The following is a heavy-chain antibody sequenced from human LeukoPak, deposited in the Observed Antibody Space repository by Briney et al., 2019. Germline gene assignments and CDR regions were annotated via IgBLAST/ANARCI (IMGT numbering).Heavy chain of an antibody. CDR3: ARGRHRSYGMDV. J-gene: IGHJ6*02. Sequence: GGSLRLSCAASGFTFSSYDMSWVRQAPGKGLEWVSFIRSDGGSTLYADSVKGRFTISRDNSKNTLYLQMDSLRAEDTAVYYCARGRHRSYGMDVWGQGTTVTVSS. CDR1: GFTFSSYD. CDR2: IRSDGGST. V-gene: IGHV3-23*01.